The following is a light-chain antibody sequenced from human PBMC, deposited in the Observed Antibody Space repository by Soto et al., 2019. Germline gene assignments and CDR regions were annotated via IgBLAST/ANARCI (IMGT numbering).Light chain of an antibody. Sequence: IVLTQSPGTLSLSPGDRVTLSCRASQSVNTKLAWYQQKPGQAPTLLMSGASNRASGVPVRFSGSGSGTEFTLTISRLEHEDFALYYCQQYGGSPITFCLGTRLEIK. CDR2: GAS. V-gene: IGKV3-20*01. J-gene: IGKJ5*01. CDR1: QSVNTK. CDR3: QQYGGSPIT.